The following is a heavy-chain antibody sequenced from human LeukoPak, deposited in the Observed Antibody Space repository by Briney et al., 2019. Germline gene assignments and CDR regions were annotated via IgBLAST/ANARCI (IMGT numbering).Heavy chain of an antibody. CDR2: ISSSSSYI. D-gene: IGHD2-2*01. V-gene: IGHV3-21*01. J-gene: IGHJ4*02. CDR3: ARYCSSTSCHSYFDY. Sequence: KTGGSLRLSCAASGFTFSSYSMNWVRQAPGKGLEWVSSISSSSSYIYYADSVKGRFTISRDNAKNSLYLQMNSLRAEDTAVYYCARYCSSTSCHSYFDYWGQGTLVTVSS. CDR1: GFTFSSYS.